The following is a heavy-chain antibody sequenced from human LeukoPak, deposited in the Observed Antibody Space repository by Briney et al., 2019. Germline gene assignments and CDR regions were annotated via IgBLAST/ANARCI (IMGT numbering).Heavy chain of an antibody. CDR1: GYSFSSYW. CDR3: TRHVAIPDAFDI. D-gene: IGHD2-2*02. J-gene: IGHJ3*02. V-gene: IGHV5-51*04. Sequence: GGCVKIYCKVSGYSFSSYWIGWGRQMPGKGLEWMGIIFPGDSDTRYSPSFRGQVTISADKPINTAYLQWSNLKASDTAMYFCTRHVAIPDAFDIWGQGTMVTVSS. CDR2: IFPGDSDT.